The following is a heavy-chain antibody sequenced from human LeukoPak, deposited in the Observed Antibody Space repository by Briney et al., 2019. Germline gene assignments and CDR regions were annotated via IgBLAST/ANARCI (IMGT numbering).Heavy chain of an antibody. CDR1: GVSISSYY. J-gene: IGHJ4*02. CDR2: IYYSGST. D-gene: IGHD3-22*01. CDR3: ARTYYDSSGSRIFFDY. V-gene: IGHV4-59*13. Sequence: SSETLSLTCTVSGVSISSYYWTWLRQPPGKGLEGLGYIYYSGSTNYNPSLKSRVTISLDTSKNQFSLRLTSVTAADTAVYYCARTYYDSSGSRIFFDYWGQGTLVAVSS.